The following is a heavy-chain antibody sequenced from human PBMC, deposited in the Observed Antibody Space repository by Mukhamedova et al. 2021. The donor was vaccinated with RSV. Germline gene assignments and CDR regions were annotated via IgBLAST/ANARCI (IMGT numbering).Heavy chain of an antibody. CDR3: AKAADAFDI. CDR2: ISWNSGSI. CDR1: DYA. V-gene: IGHV3-9*01. Sequence: DYAMHWVRQAPGKGLEWVSGISWNSGSIGYADSVKGRFTISRDNAKNSLYLQMNSLRAEDTALYYCAKAADAFDIWGQGTMDTV. J-gene: IGHJ3*02.